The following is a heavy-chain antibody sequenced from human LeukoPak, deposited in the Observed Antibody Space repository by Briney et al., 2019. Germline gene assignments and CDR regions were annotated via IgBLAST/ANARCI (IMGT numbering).Heavy chain of an antibody. D-gene: IGHD3-3*01. CDR2: INTDSGGT. CDR3: ARDSDTHTNLGVPASVNWFDS. CDR1: GYSFNTYY. Sequence: GASVKVSCKASGYSFNTYYMNWVRQAPGQGLEWLGWINTDSGGTNYAQKFLGRVTMTRDTSISTAYMELSRLRSDDTAVYYCARDSDTHTNLGVPASVNWFDSWGQGTLVTVSS. V-gene: IGHV1-2*02. J-gene: IGHJ5*01.